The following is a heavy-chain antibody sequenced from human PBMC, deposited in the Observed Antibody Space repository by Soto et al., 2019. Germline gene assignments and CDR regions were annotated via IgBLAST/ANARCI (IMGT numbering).Heavy chain of an antibody. Sequence: GGSLRLSCAASGFTFSSYSMNWVRQAPGKGLEWVSYISSSSSTIYYADSVKGRFTISRDNAKNSLYLQMNSLRDEDTAVYYCARANTPFTIFTHDAFDIWGQGTMVTVSS. D-gene: IGHD3-3*01. CDR2: ISSSSSTI. CDR3: ARANTPFTIFTHDAFDI. J-gene: IGHJ3*02. CDR1: GFTFSSYS. V-gene: IGHV3-48*02.